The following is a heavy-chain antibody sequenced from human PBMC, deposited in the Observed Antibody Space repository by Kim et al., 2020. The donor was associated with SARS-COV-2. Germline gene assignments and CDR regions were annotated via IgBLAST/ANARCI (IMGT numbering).Heavy chain of an antibody. V-gene: IGHV3-66*01. CDR3: ARDGGELSPWQYFQH. CDR2: IYSGGST. D-gene: IGHD3-10*01. CDR1: GFTVSSNY. Sequence: GGSLRLSCAASGFTVSSNYMSWVRQAPGKGLEWVSVIYSGGSTYYADSVKGRFTISRDNSKNTLYLQMNSLRAEDTAVYYCARDGGELSPWQYFQHWGQGTLVTVSS. J-gene: IGHJ1*01.